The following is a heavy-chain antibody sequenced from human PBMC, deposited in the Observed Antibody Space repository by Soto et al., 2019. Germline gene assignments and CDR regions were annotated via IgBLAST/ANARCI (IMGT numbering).Heavy chain of an antibody. J-gene: IGHJ6*02. CDR1: GDSVTFGHHY. V-gene: IGHV4-61*01. CDR3: AGGRSDTAGSSLGRRMDV. CDR2: IFFTGAT. Sequence: SETLSLTCVVSGDSVTFGHHYWTWMRQPPGKGLEWIGHIFFTGATNYRPSLKSRVTRSVDTSKSQFSLNLTSVTAADSAIYDCAGGRSDTAGSSLGRRMDVWGQGTTVTVAS. D-gene: IGHD3-10*01.